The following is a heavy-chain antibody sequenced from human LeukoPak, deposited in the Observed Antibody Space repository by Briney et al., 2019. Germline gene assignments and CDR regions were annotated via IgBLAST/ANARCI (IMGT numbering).Heavy chain of an antibody. CDR2: IYYSGST. CDR3: AREIKRFYYGSGSYYYYYYMDV. Sequence: PSETLSLTCTVSGGSISSYYWSWIRQPPGKGLEWIGYIYYSGSTNYNPSLKSRVTISVDTSKNQFSLKLSSVTAADTAVYYCAREIKRFYYGSGSYYYYYYMDVWAREPWSPSP. J-gene: IGHJ6*03. V-gene: IGHV4-59*01. D-gene: IGHD3-10*01. CDR1: GGSISSYY.